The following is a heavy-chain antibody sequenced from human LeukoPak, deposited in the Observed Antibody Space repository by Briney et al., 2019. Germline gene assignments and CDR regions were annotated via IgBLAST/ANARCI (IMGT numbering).Heavy chain of an antibody. V-gene: IGHV4-39*07. CDR2: INHSGST. CDR3: ARRRVLWFGESIYLDY. D-gene: IGHD3-10*01. CDR1: GGSISSSSYY. Sequence: SETLSLTCTVSGGSISSSSYYWGWIRQPPGKGLEWIGEINHSGSTNYNPSLKSRVTISVDTSKNQFSLKLSSVTAADTAVYYCARRRVLWFGESIYLDYWGQGTLVTVSS. J-gene: IGHJ4*02.